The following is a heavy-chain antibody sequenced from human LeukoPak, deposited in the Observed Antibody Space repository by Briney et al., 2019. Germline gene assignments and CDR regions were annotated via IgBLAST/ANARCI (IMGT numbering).Heavy chain of an antibody. D-gene: IGHD3-16*01. V-gene: IGHV3-53*01. J-gene: IGHJ4*02. CDR3: ASNYDYVWGSYYY. CDR1: GFTVSSNY. Sequence: GGSLRLSCAASGFTVSSNYMSWVRQAPGKGLEWVSVIYSGGSTYYADSVKGRFTISRHNSKNTLYLQMNSLRAEDTAVYYCASNYDYVWGSYYYWGQGTLVTVSS. CDR2: IYSGGST.